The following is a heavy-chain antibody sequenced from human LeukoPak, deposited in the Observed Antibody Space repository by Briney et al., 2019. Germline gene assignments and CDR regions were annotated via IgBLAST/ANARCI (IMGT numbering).Heavy chain of an antibody. CDR1: GYTFTDYF. Sequence: GASVKVSCKTSGYTFTDYFMHWVRQAPGQGLEWMGWINPNSGVTDYAQKFQGRVTMTRDTSISTAYMELSSLRSDDTAVYYCARVRPVTAGWFDPWGQGTLVTVSS. CDR2: INPNSGVT. V-gene: IGHV1-2*02. D-gene: IGHD6-25*01. J-gene: IGHJ5*02. CDR3: ARVRPVTAGWFDP.